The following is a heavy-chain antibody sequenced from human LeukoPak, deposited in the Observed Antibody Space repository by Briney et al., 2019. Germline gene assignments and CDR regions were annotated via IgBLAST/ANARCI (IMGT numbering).Heavy chain of an antibody. J-gene: IGHJ6*03. Sequence: SETLSLTSTVSGRPISSAHWTWIRQPPGKGLEWIGYIYYCGSTNYNPSLQSRVNISVDPSNNQFCLKLSYVTVADTAVFYCARRISTPPIYYYYYMDVWSKGTSVTISS. CDR3: ARRISTPPIYYYYYMDV. CDR2: IYYCGST. D-gene: IGHD2-2*01. CDR1: GRPISSAH. V-gene: IGHV4-59*01.